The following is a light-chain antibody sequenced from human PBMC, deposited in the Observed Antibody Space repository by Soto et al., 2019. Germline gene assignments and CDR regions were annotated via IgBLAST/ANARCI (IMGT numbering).Light chain of an antibody. J-gene: IGLJ1*01. CDR3: QSYDSSLRGYV. CDR1: SSNIGAGYE. V-gene: IGLV1-40*01. CDR2: ENN. Sequence: QSVLTQPPSVSEAPGQRVTISCTGSSSNIGAGYEAHWYQQVPGTAPKLLIYENNNRPTGVPDRFSGSKSGTSASLAITGLQAEDEAEYYSQSYDSSLRGYVFGTGTKLTVL.